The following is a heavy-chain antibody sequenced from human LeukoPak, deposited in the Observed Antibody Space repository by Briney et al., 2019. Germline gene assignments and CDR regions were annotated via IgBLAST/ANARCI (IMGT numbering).Heavy chain of an antibody. J-gene: IGHJ4*02. V-gene: IGHV3-23*01. CDR2: ISKSGGST. Sequence: PGGSLRLSCAVSGXTFSTIGVSWVRLAPGKGLEWVSIISKSGGSTFYADSVNGRFTISRDNSKDTLYLEMNSLRAEDTAIYYCANVVGGYWGQGTLVTVSS. CDR1: GXTFSTIG. D-gene: IGHD2-21*01. CDR3: ANVVGGY.